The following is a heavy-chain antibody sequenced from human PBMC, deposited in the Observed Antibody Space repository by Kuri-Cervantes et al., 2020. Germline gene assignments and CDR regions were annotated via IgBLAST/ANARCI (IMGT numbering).Heavy chain of an antibody. V-gene: IGHV4-38-2*01. J-gene: IGHJ4*02. Sequence: SETLSLTCAVSGSSISGGYYWGWIRQPPGKGLEWIGSIYHSGGTYYNPSLKSRVTMSVDTSKNHFSLKLSSVIAADTAVYYCARVTVTIYFDYWGQGTLVTVSS. CDR2: IYHSGGT. D-gene: IGHD4-17*01. CDR3: ARVTVTIYFDY. CDR1: GSSISGGYY.